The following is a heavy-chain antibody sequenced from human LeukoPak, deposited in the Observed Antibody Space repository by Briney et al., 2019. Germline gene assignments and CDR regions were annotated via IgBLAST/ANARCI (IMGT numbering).Heavy chain of an antibody. CDR3: ARSIAVASEDYYYMDV. D-gene: IGHD6-19*01. Sequence: SVKVSCKASGGTFSSYAISWVRQAPGQGLEWMGGIIPIFGTANYAQKFQGRVTITTDESTSTAYMELSSLRSENTAVHYCARSIAVASEDYYYMDVWGKGTTVTVSS. CDR2: IIPIFGTA. V-gene: IGHV1-69*05. CDR1: GGTFSSYA. J-gene: IGHJ6*03.